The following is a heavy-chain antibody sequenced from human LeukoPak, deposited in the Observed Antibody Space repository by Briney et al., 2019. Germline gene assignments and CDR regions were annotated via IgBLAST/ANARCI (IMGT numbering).Heavy chain of an antibody. CDR1: GYTFTSYA. CDR2: ISAYNGNT. D-gene: IGHD6-13*01. CDR3: ARESIAAAGTGGAYYYGMDV. J-gene: IGHJ6*02. V-gene: IGHV1-18*01. Sequence: ASVKVSCKASGYTFTSYAMHWVRQAPGQRLEWMGWISAYNGNTYYAQKLQGRVTMTTDTSTSTAYMELRSLRSDDTAVYYCARESIAAAGTGGAYYYGMDVWGQGTTVTVSS.